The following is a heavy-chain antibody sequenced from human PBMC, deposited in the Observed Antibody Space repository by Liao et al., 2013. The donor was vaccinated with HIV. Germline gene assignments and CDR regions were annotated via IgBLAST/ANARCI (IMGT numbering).Heavy chain of an antibody. CDR3: ARESITMVRGVIVRYWYFDL. J-gene: IGHJ2*01. D-gene: IGHD3-10*01. V-gene: IGHV4-4*07. CDR2: IYTSGST. CDR1: GGSISSYY. Sequence: QVQLQESGPGLVKPSETLSLTCTVSGGSISSYYWSWIRQPAGKGLEWIGRIYTSGSTNYNPSLKSRVTMSVDTSKNQFSLKLSSVTAADTAVYYCARESITMVRGVIVRYWYFDLWGRGTLVTVSS.